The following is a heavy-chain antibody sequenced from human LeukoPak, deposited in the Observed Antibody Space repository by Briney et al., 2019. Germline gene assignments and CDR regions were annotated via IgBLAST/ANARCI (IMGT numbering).Heavy chain of an antibody. CDR3: ARVKVVVVAATPGFDY. CDR1: GGSFSDYY. CDR2: INHSGST. V-gene: IGHV4-34*01. J-gene: IGHJ4*02. D-gene: IGHD2-15*01. Sequence: SETLSLTCAVYGGSFSDYYWSWIRQPPGKGLEWIGEINHSGSTNYNPSLKSRVTISVDTSKNQFSLKLSSVTAADTAVYYCARVKVVVVAATPGFDYWGQGTLVTVSS.